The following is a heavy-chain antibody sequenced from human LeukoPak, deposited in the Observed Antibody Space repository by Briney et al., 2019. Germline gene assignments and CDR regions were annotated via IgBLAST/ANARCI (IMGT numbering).Heavy chain of an antibody. CDR2: INTNTGNP. CDR1: GYTFTSYA. D-gene: IGHD3-10*01. J-gene: IGHJ5*02. CDR3: ARDSLRVRPNNWFDP. Sequence: ASVKVSCKASGYTFTSYAMNWVRQAPGQGLEWMGWINTNTGNPTYAQGFTGRFVFSLDTSVSTAYLQISSLKAEDTAVYYCARDSLRVRPNNWFDPWGQGTLVTVSS. V-gene: IGHV7-4-1*02.